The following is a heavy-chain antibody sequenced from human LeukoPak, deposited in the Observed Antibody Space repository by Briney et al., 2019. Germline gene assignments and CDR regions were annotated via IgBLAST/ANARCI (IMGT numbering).Heavy chain of an antibody. CDR2: INTGNGNT. D-gene: IGHD3-22*01. V-gene: IGHV1-3*04. CDR1: GYTCNNYG. CDR3: ARVPLYDASGHYYPH. J-gene: IGHJ1*01. Sequence: ASVKVSCKTSGYTCNNYGMHWVRQAPRQSPEWMGWINTGNGNTKSSQKFQDRVTLTRDTSASTAYMELNSLSSEDTAVYYCARVPLYDASGHYYPHWGQGTLVTVSS.